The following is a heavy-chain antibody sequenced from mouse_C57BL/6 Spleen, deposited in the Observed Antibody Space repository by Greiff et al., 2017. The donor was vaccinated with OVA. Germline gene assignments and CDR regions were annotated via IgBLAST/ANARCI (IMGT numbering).Heavy chain of an antibody. J-gene: IGHJ2*01. CDR1: GYTFTSYW. CDR2: IYPGSGST. D-gene: IGHD1-1*01. Sequence: QVQLQQPGAELVKPGASVKMSCKASGYTFTSYWITWVKQRPGQGLEWIGDIYPGSGSTNYNEKFKSKATLTVDTSSSTAYMQLSSLTSEDSAVYYCARYGSSYSYFDYRGQGTTLTGSS. V-gene: IGHV1-55*01. CDR3: ARYGSSYSYFDY.